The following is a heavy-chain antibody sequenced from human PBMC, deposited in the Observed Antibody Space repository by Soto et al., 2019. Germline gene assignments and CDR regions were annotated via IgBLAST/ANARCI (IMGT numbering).Heavy chain of an antibody. CDR2: INPNSGST. J-gene: IGHJ6*02. Sequence: ASVKVSFKASGYSVTSYYMHWVRQAPGQGLEWMGIINPNSGSTTYAQKFQGRVTMTRDTSTSTVYMELTSLTSGDTAVYYCARAGIAYCSSTTCYLYYYVMDVWGQGTTVTVSS. CDR3: ARAGIAYCSSTTCYLYYYVMDV. D-gene: IGHD2-2*01. V-gene: IGHV1-46*01. CDR1: GYSVTSYY.